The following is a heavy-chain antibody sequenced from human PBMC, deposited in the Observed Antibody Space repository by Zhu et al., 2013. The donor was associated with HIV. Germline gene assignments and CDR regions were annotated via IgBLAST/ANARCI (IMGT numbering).Heavy chain of an antibody. J-gene: IGHJ4*02. CDR2: INHSGST. V-gene: IGHV4-34*01. CDR3: ARGNPYYYDSSGPRGEPRHFDY. Sequence: QVQLQQWGAGLLKPSETLSLTCAVYGGSFSGYYWSWIRQPPGKGLEWIGEINHSGSTNYNPSLKSRVTISVDTSKNQFSLKLSSVTAADTAVYYCARGNPYYYDSSGPRGEPRHFDYWGQGTLVTGLL. D-gene: IGHD3-22*01. CDR1: GGSFSGYY.